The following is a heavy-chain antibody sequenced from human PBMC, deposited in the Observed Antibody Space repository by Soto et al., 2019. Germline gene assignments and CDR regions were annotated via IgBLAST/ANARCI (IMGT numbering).Heavy chain of an antibody. J-gene: IGHJ4*02. CDR3: AKDKVWFGELSRPTFDY. CDR1: FSFSMYS. Sequence: GGSLRLSCNFSFSMYSMDWVRQAPGKGLEWVAGISSNSDSIEYADSVKGRFTISRDNTKNSLYLQMNSLRAEDTALYYCAKDKVWFGELSRPTFDYWGQGTLVTVSS. CDR2: ISSNSDSI. V-gene: IGHV3-9*01. D-gene: IGHD3-10*01.